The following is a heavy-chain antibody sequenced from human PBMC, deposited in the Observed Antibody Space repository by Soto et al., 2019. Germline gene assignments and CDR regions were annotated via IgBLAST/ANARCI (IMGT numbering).Heavy chain of an antibody. CDR1: GFTFTSYP. J-gene: IGHJ4*02. Sequence: EVQLLESGGGWVQPGGSARLSCAASGFTFTSYPMTWVRQAPGKGLEWVAVINGGGDRTYYADSVRGRFTLSRDNFKSTLSLRMDSLRAEDTALYYCAKAQFGGDEFSLNLDSWGQGSLVTVSS. CDR3: AKAQFGGDEFSLNLDS. D-gene: IGHD5-12*01. CDR2: INGGGDRT. V-gene: IGHV3-23*01.